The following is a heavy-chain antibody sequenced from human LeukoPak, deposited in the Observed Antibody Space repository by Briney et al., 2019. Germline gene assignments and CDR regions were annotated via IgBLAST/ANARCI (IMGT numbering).Heavy chain of an antibody. Sequence: PSETLSLTCTVSGGSISNYYWGWIRQPPGMGLEWIGIIYNSGSTYYNPSLNSRVTVSLDTSKNQFSLTVTSVTAADTAVYYCARRYCSGGHCYYFDSWGQGTLVTVSS. CDR1: GGSISNYY. CDR3: ARRYCSGGHCYYFDS. CDR2: IYNSGST. V-gene: IGHV4-39*01. D-gene: IGHD2-15*01. J-gene: IGHJ4*02.